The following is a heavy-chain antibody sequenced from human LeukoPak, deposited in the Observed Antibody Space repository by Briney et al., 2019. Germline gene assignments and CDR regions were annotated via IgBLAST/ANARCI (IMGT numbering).Heavy chain of an antibody. CDR2: MNPNSGDT. Sequence: ASVKVSCKASGYTFTSYDINWVRQATGQGLEWMGWMNPNSGDTGYAQKFQDRVTMTRNTSISTAYMELSSLRSDDTAVYYCARGPPNWGYDYWGPGTLVTVSS. D-gene: IGHD7-27*01. CDR3: ARGPPNWGYDY. V-gene: IGHV1-8*01. J-gene: IGHJ4*02. CDR1: GYTFTSYD.